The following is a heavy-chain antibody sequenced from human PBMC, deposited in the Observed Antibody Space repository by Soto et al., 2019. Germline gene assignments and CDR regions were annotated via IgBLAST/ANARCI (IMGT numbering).Heavy chain of an antibody. CDR1: GFIFSTYG. Sequence: QVQLVESGGGVVQPGRSLRLSCAASGFIFSTYGMHWVRQAPGKGLEWVAVIWYDGSNKYYADSVKGRFTISRDKSKNTLYLQMHSLSAEDTAVYYCARDTTRAMVRIYYGMDVWGQGTTVTVSS. V-gene: IGHV3-33*01. CDR2: IWYDGSNK. CDR3: ARDTTRAMVRIYYGMDV. D-gene: IGHD3-10*01. J-gene: IGHJ6*02.